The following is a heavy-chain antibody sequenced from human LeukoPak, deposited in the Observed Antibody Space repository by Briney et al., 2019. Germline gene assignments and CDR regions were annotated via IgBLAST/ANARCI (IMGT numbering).Heavy chain of an antibody. CDR1: GYTFTDYY. Sequence: PTASVKVSCKASGYTFTDYYIHWVRQVTGQGLEWMGWMNPNSGDTGYPQKFQGRVTMTRDTSITTAYMELSSLRSEDTAVYYCARSGFGSGISFDLWGQGTLVTVSS. CDR3: ARSGFGSGISFDL. CDR2: MNPNSGDT. D-gene: IGHD3-10*01. J-gene: IGHJ5*02. V-gene: IGHV1-8*02.